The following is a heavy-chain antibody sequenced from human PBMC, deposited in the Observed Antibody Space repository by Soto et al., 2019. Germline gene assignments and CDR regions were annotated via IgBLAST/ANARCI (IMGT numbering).Heavy chain of an antibody. J-gene: IGHJ6*02. V-gene: IGHV4-39*01. CDR1: GGSISSSSYY. D-gene: IGHD2-2*01. CDR3: ARGPAHITTTYYSYYGLDV. CDR2: IYYSGST. Sequence: SETLSLTCTVSGGSISSSSYYWGWIRQPPGKGLEWIGSIYYSGSTYYNPSLKSRVTISVDTSKNQFSLKLSSVTAADTAVYYCARGPAHITTTYYSYYGLDVWGQGTTATVSS.